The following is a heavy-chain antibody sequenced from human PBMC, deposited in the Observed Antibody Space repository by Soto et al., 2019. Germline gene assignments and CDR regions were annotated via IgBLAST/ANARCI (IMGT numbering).Heavy chain of an antibody. CDR3: GRDLRSGWLGYFDY. D-gene: IGHD6-19*01. V-gene: IGHV4-31*03. Sequence: SETLSLTCTVSGGSISSGGYYWSWIRQHPGKGLEWIGYIYYSGSTYYNPSLKSRVTISVDTSKNQFSLKLSSVTAADTAVYYRGRDLRSGWLGYFDYWGQGTLVTVSS. J-gene: IGHJ4*02. CDR2: IYYSGST. CDR1: GGSISSGGYY.